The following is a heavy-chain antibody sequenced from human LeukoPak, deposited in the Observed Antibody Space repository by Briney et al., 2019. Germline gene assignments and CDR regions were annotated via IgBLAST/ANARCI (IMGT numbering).Heavy chain of an antibody. J-gene: IGHJ4*02. CDR2: TGGSDDNT. Sequence: GGSLRLSCEGSGFSFSGYAMSWVRKAPGKGLEWVAVTGGSDDNTHYADSVKGRFTISRDNSANRLFLQMNSLRPDDSALYYCTKDLMTGFSSGWYFAYWGPGTLVSVSS. D-gene: IGHD6-19*01. V-gene: IGHV3-23*01. CDR3: TKDLMTGFSSGWYFAY. CDR1: GFSFSGYA.